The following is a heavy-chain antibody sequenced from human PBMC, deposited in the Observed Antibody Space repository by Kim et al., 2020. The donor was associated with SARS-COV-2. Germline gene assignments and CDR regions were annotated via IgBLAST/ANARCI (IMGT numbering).Heavy chain of an antibody. J-gene: IGHJ3*02. D-gene: IGHD3-9*01. Sequence: GGSLRPSCVGSGFTFSSYSMNWVRQAPGKGLEWVSSISSSSSFMFYADSVKGRFTIYRDNAKNSLYLQMNSLRAEDTAVYYCARLGILTGYSDAYDIWGQGTMVTVSS. CDR3: ARLGILTGYSDAYDI. V-gene: IGHV3-21*01. CDR2: ISSSSSFM. CDR1: GFTFSSYS.